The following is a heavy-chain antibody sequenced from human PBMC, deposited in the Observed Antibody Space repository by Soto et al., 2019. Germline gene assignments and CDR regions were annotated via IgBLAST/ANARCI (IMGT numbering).Heavy chain of an antibody. CDR1: GFTFSNYG. Sequence: QVQLVESGGGMVQPGRSLRLSCAASGFTFSNYGMHWVRQAPGKGLEWVAVISYDGSDKYYADSVKGRFSISRDNSKKTLYLQMSSLRADDSAVYFCARGSKDSYPGSRIFDFWGRGTLVTVSS. CDR2: ISYDGSDK. V-gene: IGHV3-30*03. CDR3: ARGSKDSYPGSRIFDF. J-gene: IGHJ4*02. D-gene: IGHD3-10*01.